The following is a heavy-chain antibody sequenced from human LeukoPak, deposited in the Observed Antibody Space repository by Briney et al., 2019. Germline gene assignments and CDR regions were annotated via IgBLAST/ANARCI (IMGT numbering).Heavy chain of an antibody. CDR3: TKGSGDSSGYYYDYYYYYMDV. CDR1: GFTFSSYA. CDR2: ISGSGGRT. D-gene: IGHD3-22*01. V-gene: IGHV3-23*01. Sequence: GGSLRLSCAASGFTFSSYAMSWVRQAPGKGLEWVSGISGSGGRTYYADSVKGRFTISRDNSKNTLYLQMNSLRAEDTALYYCTKGSGDSSGYYYDYYYYYMDVWGKGTTVTVSS. J-gene: IGHJ6*03.